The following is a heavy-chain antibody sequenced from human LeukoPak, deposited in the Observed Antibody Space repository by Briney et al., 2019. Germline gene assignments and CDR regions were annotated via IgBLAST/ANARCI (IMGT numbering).Heavy chain of an antibody. J-gene: IGHJ4*02. CDR1: GFTFSSYW. V-gene: IGHV3-7*01. CDR3: ARDHRVAGATGSSDY. Sequence: PGGSLRLSCAASGFTFSSYWMSWVRQAPGKGLEWVANIKQDGSEKHYVDSVKGRFTISRGNAKNSLYLQMNSLRAEDTAVYYCARDHRVAGATGSSDYWGQGTLVTVSS. D-gene: IGHD1-26*01. CDR2: IKQDGSEK.